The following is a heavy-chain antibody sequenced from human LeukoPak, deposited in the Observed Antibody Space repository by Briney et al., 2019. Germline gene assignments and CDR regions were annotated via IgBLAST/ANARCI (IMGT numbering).Heavy chain of an antibody. CDR1: GGSISSGSYY. V-gene: IGHV4-61*02. CDR3: ARGETYYDILYWFDP. D-gene: IGHD3-9*01. Sequence: SETLSLTCTVSGGSISSGSYYWSWIRQPAGKGLEWIGRIYTSGSTNYNPSLKSRVTISVDTSKNQFPLKLSSVTAADTAVYYCARGETYYDILYWFDPWGQGTLVTVSS. CDR2: IYTSGST. J-gene: IGHJ5*02.